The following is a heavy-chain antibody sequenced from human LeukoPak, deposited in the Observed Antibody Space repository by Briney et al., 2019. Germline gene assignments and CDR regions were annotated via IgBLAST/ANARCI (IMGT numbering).Heavy chain of an antibody. J-gene: IGHJ4*02. D-gene: IGHD3-22*01. Sequence: SETLSLTCTVSGGSISSYYWSWIRQPPGKGLEWIGYIYYSGSTNYNPSLKSRVTISVDTSKNQFSLKLSSVTAADTAVYYCARDQITMIGVLVNDYWGQGTLVTVSS. CDR2: IYYSGST. V-gene: IGHV4-59*12. CDR3: ARDQITMIGVLVNDY. CDR1: GGSISSYY.